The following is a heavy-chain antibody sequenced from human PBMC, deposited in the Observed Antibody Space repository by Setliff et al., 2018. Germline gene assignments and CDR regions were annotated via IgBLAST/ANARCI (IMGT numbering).Heavy chain of an antibody. Sequence: ASVKVSCKVSGYTLTELSMHWVRQAPGKGLEWMGGFDPEDGETIYAQKFQGRVTMTEDTSTSTAYMELRSLRSDDTAVYYCARVGSSSWLHPDVYYYYGMDVWGQGTTVTVSS. J-gene: IGHJ6*02. V-gene: IGHV1-24*01. CDR2: FDPEDGET. D-gene: IGHD6-13*01. CDR1: GYTLTELS. CDR3: ARVGSSSWLHPDVYYYYGMDV.